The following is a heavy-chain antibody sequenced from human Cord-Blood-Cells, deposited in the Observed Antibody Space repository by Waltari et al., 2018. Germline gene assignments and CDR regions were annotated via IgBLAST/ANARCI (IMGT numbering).Heavy chain of an antibody. Sequence: QVQLVESGGGVVQPGRSLRLSWAASGFTFSSYAMHWVRQVPGKGLEWVAVISYDGSNKYYADSVKGRFTISRDNSKNTLYLQMNSLRAEDTAVYYCAREDNGYFDYWGQGTLVTVSS. J-gene: IGHJ4*02. CDR1: GFTFSSYA. D-gene: IGHD2-8*01. V-gene: IGHV3-30*04. CDR3: AREDNGYFDY. CDR2: ISYDGSNK.